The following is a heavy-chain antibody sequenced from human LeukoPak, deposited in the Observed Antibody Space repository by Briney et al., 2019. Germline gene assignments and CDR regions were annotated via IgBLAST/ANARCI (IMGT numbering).Heavy chain of an antibody. Sequence: GGSLRLSCAASGFTFSSYSMNWVRQAPGKGLEWVSSLSSSRSYIYYADSVKGRFTISRDNAKNSLYLQMNSLRAEDTAVYYCARDRGLRNALQDAFDIWGQGTMVTVSS. CDR2: LSSSRSYI. CDR3: ARDRGLRNALQDAFDI. CDR1: GFTFSSYS. D-gene: IGHD4-17*01. J-gene: IGHJ3*02. V-gene: IGHV3-21*01.